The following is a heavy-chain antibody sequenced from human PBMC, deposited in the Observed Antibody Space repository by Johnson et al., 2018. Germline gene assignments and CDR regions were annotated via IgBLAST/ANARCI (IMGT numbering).Heavy chain of an antibody. CDR2: ISYDGSNK. V-gene: IGHV3-30*18. D-gene: IGHD3-3*01. J-gene: IGHJ6*03. CDR1: GFTFSAYG. CDR3: AKDPILEWSGPHYYMDV. Sequence: QVQLQESGGGVVQXGRSLRLSCAASGFTFSAYGMHWVRQAPGKGLQWVAVISYDGSNKYYADSVKGRFTISRDNSKNTLYLQMNSRRAEDTAVYYCAKDPILEWSGPHYYMDVWGKGTTVTVSS.